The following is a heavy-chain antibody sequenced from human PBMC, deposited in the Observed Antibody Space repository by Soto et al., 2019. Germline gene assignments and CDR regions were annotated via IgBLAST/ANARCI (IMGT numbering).Heavy chain of an antibody. Sequence: QVQLVQSGAEVKKPGASVKVSCKASGYTFTSYDINWVRQATGQGLDWRRWMNTNSGNTGYAQKFQGRVTMTRNTSISPAYMELTSLSSEEAAVYYCARNGDGYNVDYYCGIYVWGQGTTVTVSS. CDR3: ARNGDGYNVDYYCGIYV. J-gene: IGHJ6*01. V-gene: IGHV1-8*01. D-gene: IGHD5-12*01. CDR1: GYTFTSYD. CDR2: MNTNSGNT.